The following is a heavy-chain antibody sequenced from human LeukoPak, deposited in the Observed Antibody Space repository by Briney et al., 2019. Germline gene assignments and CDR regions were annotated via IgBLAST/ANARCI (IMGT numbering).Heavy chain of an antibody. CDR2: ISYDETNK. Sequence: GGSLRLSCAASGFTFSTYAMHWVRQAPGKGLEWVAVISYDETNKYYADSVKGRFTISRDNSKNMLYLQMNGLRAEDTAVYYCARRPRSAYSYVNYWGQGILVTVSS. J-gene: IGHJ4*02. V-gene: IGHV3-30*04. D-gene: IGHD3-16*01. CDR1: GFTFSTYA. CDR3: ARRPRSAYSYVNY.